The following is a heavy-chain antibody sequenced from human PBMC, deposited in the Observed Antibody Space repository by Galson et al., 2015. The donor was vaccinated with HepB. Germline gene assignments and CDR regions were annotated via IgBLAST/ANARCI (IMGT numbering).Heavy chain of an antibody. CDR2: IDWDDDK. D-gene: IGHD1-14*01. J-gene: IGHJ4*02. CDR1: GFSLSTSGMC. Sequence: PALVKPTQTLSLTCTFSGFSLSTSGMCVSWIRQPPGKALEWLGLIDWDDDKYYSTSLKTRLTISKDTSKSQVVLTMTNMDPVDTAVYYCTTVRADGGWGQGTLVAVSS. V-gene: IGHV2-70*02. CDR3: TTVRADGG.